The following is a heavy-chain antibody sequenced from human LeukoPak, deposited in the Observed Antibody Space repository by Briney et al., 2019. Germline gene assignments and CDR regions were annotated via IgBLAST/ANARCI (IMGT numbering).Heavy chain of an antibody. Sequence: SETLSLTCTVSGYSISSGYYWGWIRQPPGKGLEWIGSTYHSGSTYYNPSLKSRVTISVDTSKNQFSLKLNSVTAADTALYYCARGIIETKIVAYDPWGQGTLVTVSS. J-gene: IGHJ5*02. CDR2: TYHSGST. V-gene: IGHV4-38-2*02. CDR3: ARGIIETKIVAYDP. CDR1: GYSISSGYY. D-gene: IGHD2-21*01.